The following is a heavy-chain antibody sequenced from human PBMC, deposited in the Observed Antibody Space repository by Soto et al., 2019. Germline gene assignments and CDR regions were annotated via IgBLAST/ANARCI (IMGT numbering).Heavy chain of an antibody. V-gene: IGHV4-39*01. J-gene: IGHJ4*02. CDR1: GGSISSSSYY. Sequence: PSETLSLTCTVSGGSISSSSYYWGWIRQPPGKGLEWIGSIYYSGSTYYNPSLKSRVTISVDTSKNQFSLKLSSVTAADTAVYYCASPPYCGGDCSDYWGQGTLVIVSS. CDR2: IYYSGST. CDR3: ASPPYCGGDCSDY. D-gene: IGHD2-21*01.